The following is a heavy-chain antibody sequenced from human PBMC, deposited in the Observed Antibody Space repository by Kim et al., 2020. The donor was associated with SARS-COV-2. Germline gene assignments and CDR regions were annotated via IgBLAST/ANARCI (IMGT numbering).Heavy chain of an antibody. CDR3: ARDLGVHWSRSYFDY. CDR2: IWYDGSNK. CDR1: GFTFSSYG. V-gene: IGHV3-33*08. Sequence: GGSLRLSCAASGFTFSSYGMHWVRQAPGKGLEWVAVIWYDGSNKYYADSVKGRFTISRDNSKNTLYLQMNSLRAEDTAVYYCARDLGVHWSRSYFDYWGQGTLVTVSS. D-gene: IGHD3-16*01. J-gene: IGHJ4*02.